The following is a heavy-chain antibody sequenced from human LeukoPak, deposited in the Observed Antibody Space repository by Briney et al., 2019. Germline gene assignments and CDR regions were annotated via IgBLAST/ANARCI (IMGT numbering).Heavy chain of an antibody. V-gene: IGHV1-69*13. CDR1: GGTFSSYA. CDR3: ASPRLRLGELSLFAAFDI. D-gene: IGHD3-16*02. CDR2: IIPIFGTA. Sequence: SVKVSCKASGGTFSSYAISWVRQAPGQGLEWMGGIIPIFGTANYAQKFQGRVTITADESTSTAYMELSSLRSEDTAVYYCASPRLRLGELSLFAAFDIWAKGQWSPSPQ. J-gene: IGHJ3*02.